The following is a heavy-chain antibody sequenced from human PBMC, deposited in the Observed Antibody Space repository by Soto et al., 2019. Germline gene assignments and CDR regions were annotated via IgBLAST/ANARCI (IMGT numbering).Heavy chain of an antibody. CDR1: GGTFSSYT. Sequence: QVQLVQSGAEVKKPGSSVKVSCKASGGTFSSYTISWVRQAPGQGLEWMGRIIPILGIANYAQKFQGRVTITADKSTSTAYMELSSLRSEDTAVHYCASSTVTDYYYYYYMDVWGKGTTVTVSS. V-gene: IGHV1-69*02. J-gene: IGHJ6*03. CDR2: IIPILGIA. D-gene: IGHD4-17*01. CDR3: ASSTVTDYYYYYYMDV.